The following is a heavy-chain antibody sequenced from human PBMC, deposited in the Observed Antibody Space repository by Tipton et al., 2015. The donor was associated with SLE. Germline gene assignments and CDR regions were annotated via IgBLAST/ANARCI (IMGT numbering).Heavy chain of an antibody. CDR2: INHSGST. D-gene: IGHD1-26*01. J-gene: IGHJ3*02. Sequence: LRLSCTVNYGSFRGYSWSWIRQPPGKGLEWIGEINHSGSTDYNPSLKSRVTVSLDTSKTQFSLKVTSVTAADTATYYCALMQSLVDAFDIWGQGTMVTVYS. V-gene: IGHV4-34*01. CDR1: YGSFRGYS. CDR3: ALMQSLVDAFDI.